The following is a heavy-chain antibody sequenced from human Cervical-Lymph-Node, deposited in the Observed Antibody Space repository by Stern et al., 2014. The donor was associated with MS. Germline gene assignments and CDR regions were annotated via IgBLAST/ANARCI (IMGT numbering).Heavy chain of an antibody. J-gene: IGHJ4*02. V-gene: IGHV3-30*18. D-gene: IGHD6-19*01. CDR2: ISYDGSNK. CDR1: GFTFSSYG. CDR3: AKALAVAGPGSDY. Sequence: VQLVESGGGVVQPGRSLRLSCAASGFTFSSYGMHWVRQAPGKGLEWVAVISYDGSNKYYADSVKGRFTISRDNSKNTLYLQMNSLRAEDTAVYYCAKALAVAGPGSDYWGQGTLVTVSS.